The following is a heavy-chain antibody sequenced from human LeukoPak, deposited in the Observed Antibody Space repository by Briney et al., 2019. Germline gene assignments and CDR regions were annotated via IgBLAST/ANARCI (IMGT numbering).Heavy chain of an antibody. CDR2: ISSSGSTI. D-gene: IGHD3-10*02. CDR3: AELGITMIGGV. CDR1: GFTFSSYE. J-gene: IGHJ6*04. Sequence: GGSLRLSCVASGFTFSSYEMNWVRQAPGKGLEWVSYISSSGSTIYYADSVKGRFTISRDNAKNSLYLQMNSLRAEDTAVYYCAELGITMIGGVWGKGTTVTISS. V-gene: IGHV3-48*03.